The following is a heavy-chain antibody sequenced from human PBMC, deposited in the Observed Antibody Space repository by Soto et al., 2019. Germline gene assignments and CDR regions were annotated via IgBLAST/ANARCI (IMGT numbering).Heavy chain of an antibody. CDR3: ARRAYYGWGSPFDY. CDR1: GGSISSGGYY. V-gene: IGHV4-31*03. CDR2: IYYSGST. Sequence: SETLSLTCTVSGGSISSGGYYWSWIRQHPGKGLEWIGYIYYSGSTYYNPSLKSRVTISVDTSKNQFSLKLSSVTAADTAVYYWARRAYYGWGSPFDYGGQGTLVPVSS. D-gene: IGHD3-10*01. J-gene: IGHJ4*02.